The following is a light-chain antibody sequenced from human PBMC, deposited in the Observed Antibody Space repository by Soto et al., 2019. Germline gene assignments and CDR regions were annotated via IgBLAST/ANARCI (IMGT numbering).Light chain of an antibody. CDR2: DND. CDR3: GTWDSSLSVVV. V-gene: IGLV1-51*01. CDR1: SSNIGNNY. J-gene: IGLJ2*01. Sequence: QSMFTQPPSVSAAPGQKVPISCSGSSSNIGNNYVSWYQQVPGTAPQLLIYDNDKRPTGIPDRFSGSKSGTSATLGITGLQTGDEADYYCGTWDSSLSVVVFGGGTKLTVL.